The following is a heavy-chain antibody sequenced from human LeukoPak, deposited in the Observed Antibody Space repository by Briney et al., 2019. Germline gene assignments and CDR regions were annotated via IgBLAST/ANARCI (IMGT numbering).Heavy chain of an antibody. CDR2: IIPIFGTA. J-gene: IGHJ4*02. CDR3: ARGVYDGSGIDHYYFDY. V-gene: IGHV1-69*13. CDR1: GGTFSSYA. Sequence: SVKVSCKASGGTFSSYAINWVRQAPGQGLEWMGGIIPIFGTANYAQKFQGRVTITADESTSTAYMELSSLRSEDTAVYYCARGVYDGSGIDHYYFDYWGQGTLVTVSS. D-gene: IGHD3-22*01.